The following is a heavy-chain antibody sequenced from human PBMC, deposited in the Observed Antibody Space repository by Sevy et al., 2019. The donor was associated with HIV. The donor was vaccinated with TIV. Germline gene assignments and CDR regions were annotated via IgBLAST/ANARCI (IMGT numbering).Heavy chain of an antibody. CDR3: AGAGVGAKGFDY. CDR1: GIIFKSYV. Sequence: GESLKIYCAASGIIFKSYVMSWVRQAPGKGLEWLSGISARGGSTYYADSVKGRFTISRDNFKSTLYLQMNILRAEDTAVYYCAGAGVGAKGFDYWAQGTLVTVSS. V-gene: IGHV3-23*01. D-gene: IGHD1-26*01. J-gene: IGHJ4*02. CDR2: ISARGGST.